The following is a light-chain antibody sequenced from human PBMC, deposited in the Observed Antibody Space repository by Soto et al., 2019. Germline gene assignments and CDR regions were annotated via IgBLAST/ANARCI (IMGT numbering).Light chain of an antibody. J-gene: IGKJ3*01. V-gene: IGKV3-11*01. CDR2: DAS. Sequence: EIVLTQSPATLSLSPGERATLGCRASRSVSRYLAWYQQKPGQAPRLLVSDASIRATGIPARFSGSVSGTDSPLPSSSREPEGLALDYYHQRRNWLFAFGPGNKVDIK. CDR3: HQRRNWLFA. CDR1: RSVSRY.